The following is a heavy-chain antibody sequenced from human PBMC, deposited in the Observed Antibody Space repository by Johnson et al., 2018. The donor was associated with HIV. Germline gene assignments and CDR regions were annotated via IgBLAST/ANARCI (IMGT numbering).Heavy chain of an antibody. CDR3: AREEGTDILTRGNAFDI. CDR2: ISYDGSNE. J-gene: IGHJ3*02. Sequence: QVQLVESGGGVVQPGRSLRLSCAASGFTFSSYALHWVRQAPGKGLDWVAIISYDGSNEYYADSVKGRFTISRDNSKNTLYLQMNSLRAEDTAVYYCAREEGTDILTRGNAFDIWGQGTMVTVSS. V-gene: IGHV3-30-3*01. D-gene: IGHD3-9*01. CDR1: GFTFSSYA.